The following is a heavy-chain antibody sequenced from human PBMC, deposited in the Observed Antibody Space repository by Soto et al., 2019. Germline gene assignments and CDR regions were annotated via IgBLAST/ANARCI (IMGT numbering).Heavy chain of an antibody. V-gene: IGHV3-11*01. CDR2: ISSTGRTI. CDR1: GFTFSNYY. CDR3: ARSYSSGWEFDY. D-gene: IGHD6-19*01. J-gene: IGHJ4*02. Sequence: GGSLRLSCGAAGFTFSNYYMSRIRQAPGKGLEWASYISSTGRTIYYADSVKGRFTVSRDNAQNSLSLKLNSLRVEDTAVYYCARSYSSGWEFDYWGQGTQVTVSS.